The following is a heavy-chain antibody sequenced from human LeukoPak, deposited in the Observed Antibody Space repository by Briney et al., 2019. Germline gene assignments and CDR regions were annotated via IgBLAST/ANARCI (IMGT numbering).Heavy chain of an antibody. CDR1: GGSISRYY. CDR2: IYYSGNT. D-gene: IGHD6-13*01. CDR3: ARDIAAAGGSWFDP. Sequence: SETLSLTCTVSGGSISRYYWSWIRQPPGKGLEWIGYIYYSGNTNYNPSLKSRVTISVDTSKKQFSLKLSSVTAADTAVYYCARDIAAAGGSWFDPWGQGTLVTVSS. J-gene: IGHJ5*02. V-gene: IGHV4-59*12.